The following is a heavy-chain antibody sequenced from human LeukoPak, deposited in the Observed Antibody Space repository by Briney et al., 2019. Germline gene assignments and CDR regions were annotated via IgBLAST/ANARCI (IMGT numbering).Heavy chain of an antibody. V-gene: IGHV4-30-4*01. J-gene: IGHJ4*02. CDR1: GGSISSGDYY. Sequence: SQTLSLTCTVSGGSISSGDYYWSRIRQPPGKGLEWIGYIYYSGSTYYNPSLKSRVTISVDTSKNQFSLKLSSVTAADTAVYYCARVDTAMVTFDYWGQGTLVTVSS. CDR3: ARVDTAMVTFDY. D-gene: IGHD5-18*01. CDR2: IYYSGST.